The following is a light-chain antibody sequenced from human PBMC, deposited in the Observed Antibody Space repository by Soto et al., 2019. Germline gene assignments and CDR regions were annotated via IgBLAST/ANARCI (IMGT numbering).Light chain of an antibody. V-gene: IGKV3-15*01. CDR2: VAS. CDR3: QQYNAWPLT. Sequence: EIVMTQSPATLSVSPGERVTLSCRASQSVNSNLAWYQQKPGQTPKLLIYVASTRATGIPARFSGSGSGTEFTVTISSLESEGFAIYYCQQYNAWPLTFGGGTKVEFK. J-gene: IGKJ4*01. CDR1: QSVNSN.